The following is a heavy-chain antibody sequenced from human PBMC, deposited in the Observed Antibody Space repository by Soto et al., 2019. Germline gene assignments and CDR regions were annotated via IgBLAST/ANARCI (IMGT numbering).Heavy chain of an antibody. Sequence: DEQLVESGGDLVQPGGSLRLSCAASGFVFRTNAMSWVRQRPGQGLEWVSAIRGSGDNTYYADSVKVRFSISRDNSKNPLFLQMNSLRAEYTAMYYCASLKIYCRGETCYSGYHDYWGQGTLVTVSS. D-gene: IGHD2-15*01. CDR1: GFVFRTNA. CDR2: IRGSGDNT. J-gene: IGHJ4*02. V-gene: IGHV3-23*04. CDR3: ASLKIYCRGETCYSGYHDY.